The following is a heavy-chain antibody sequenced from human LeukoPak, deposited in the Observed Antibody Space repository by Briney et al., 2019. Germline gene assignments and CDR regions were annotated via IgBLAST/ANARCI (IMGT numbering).Heavy chain of an antibody. V-gene: IGHV1-2*02. Sequence: GASVKVSCKASGYTFTGYYMHWVRQAPGQGLEWMGWINPNSGGTNYAQKSQGRVTVTRDTSISTAYLELSRLRSDDTAVYYCAREHGSGGKGIDIWGQGTMVTVSS. CDR1: GYTFTGYY. D-gene: IGHD3-10*01. CDR2: INPNSGGT. J-gene: IGHJ3*02. CDR3: AREHGSGGKGIDI.